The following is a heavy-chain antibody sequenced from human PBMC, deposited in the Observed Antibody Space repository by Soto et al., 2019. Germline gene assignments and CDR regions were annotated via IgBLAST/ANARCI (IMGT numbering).Heavy chain of an antibody. CDR1: GGAFSTYT. V-gene: IGHV1-69*08. J-gene: IGHJ5*02. CDR3: AGDPDSHYNDSHASSYP. Sequence: QVQLVQSGAEVKKPGSSVKVSCKASGGAFSTYTITWGRQAPGQGLEWMGRIIPIIGIINYARMFQGRVTITADKFTGTAYMELTRLRSDDTAVYYCAGDPDSHYNDSHASSYPWGQGTLVTVSA. D-gene: IGHD3-22*01. CDR2: IIPIIGII.